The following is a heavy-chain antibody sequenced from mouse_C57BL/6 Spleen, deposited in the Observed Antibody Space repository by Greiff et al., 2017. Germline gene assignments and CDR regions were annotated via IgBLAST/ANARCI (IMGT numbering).Heavy chain of an antibody. Sequence: QVQLKESGAELVRPGASVKLSCKASGYTFTDYYINWVKQRPGQGLEWIARIYPGSGNTYYNEKFKGKATLTAEKSSSTAYMQLSSLTSEDSAVYFCARLDYDYLFAYWGQGTLVTVSA. D-gene: IGHD2-4*01. V-gene: IGHV1-76*01. J-gene: IGHJ3*01. CDR3: ARLDYDYLFAY. CDR1: GYTFTDYY. CDR2: IYPGSGNT.